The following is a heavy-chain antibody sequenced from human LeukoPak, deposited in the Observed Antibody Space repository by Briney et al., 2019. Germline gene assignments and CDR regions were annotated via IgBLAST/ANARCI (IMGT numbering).Heavy chain of an antibody. D-gene: IGHD6-13*01. CDR1: GGSISSYY. V-gene: IGHV4-59*01. J-gene: IGHJ6*02. CDR2: IYYSGST. Sequence: SETLSLTCTVSGGSISSYYWSWIWQPPGKGLEWIGYIYYSGSTNYNPSLKSRVTISVDTSKNQFSLKLSSVTAADTAVYYCARLTSSSWYGNYYYGMDVWGQGTTVTVSS. CDR3: ARLTSSSWYGNYYYGMDV.